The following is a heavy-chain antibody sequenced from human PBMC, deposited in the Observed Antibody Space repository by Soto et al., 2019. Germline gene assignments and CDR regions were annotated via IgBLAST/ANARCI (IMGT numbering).Heavy chain of an antibody. CDR2: TYYRSKWYN. J-gene: IGHJ4*02. CDR1: GASVSSNSSG. V-gene: IGHV6-1*01. CDR3: ARDIDFGY. Sequence: QVQLQQSGPGLVKPSQTLSLTCAISGASVSSNSSGWDWSRQSPSRGLEWLGRTYYRSKWYNEYAVSVKSRIPSNPDTSRNQISLQLNSVTPEDTAVYYCARDIDFGYWGRGTQVTVSP. D-gene: IGHD3-3*01.